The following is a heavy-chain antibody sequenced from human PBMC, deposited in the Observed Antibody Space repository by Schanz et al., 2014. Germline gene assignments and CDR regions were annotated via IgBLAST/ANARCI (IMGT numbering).Heavy chain of an antibody. D-gene: IGHD7-27*01. CDR2: LSSSGKTI. CDR3: ARLGKSNWGEGDYWYFDL. J-gene: IGHJ2*01. CDR1: GFTFSDFY. Sequence: QVQLVESGGGVVQPGRSLRLSCAASGFTFSDFYMSWIRQAPGKGLEWVSYLSSSGKTIYSADSVQGRFTISRDNAKNSLYLQVNSLRAEDTAVYYCARLGKSNWGEGDYWYFDLWGRGTLVTVSS. V-gene: IGHV3-11*01.